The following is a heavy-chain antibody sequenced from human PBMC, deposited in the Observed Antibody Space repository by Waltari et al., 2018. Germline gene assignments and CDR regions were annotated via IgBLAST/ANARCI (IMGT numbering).Heavy chain of an antibody. J-gene: IGHJ4*02. CDR3: ARARGYSYGYFDY. V-gene: IGHV4-4*07. CDR1: GGSISSYY. D-gene: IGHD5-18*01. Sequence: QVQLQESGPGLVKPSETLSLTCTVSGGSISSYYWSWIRQPAGRGLEWIGRIDTSESTTYNPSLKRRVTRSVDTSKSQFSLKLSSVTAADTAVYYCARARGYSYGYFDYWGQGTLVTVSS. CDR2: IDTSEST.